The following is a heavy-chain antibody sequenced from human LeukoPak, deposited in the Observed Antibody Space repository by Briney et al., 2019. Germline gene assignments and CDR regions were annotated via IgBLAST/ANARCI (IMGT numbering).Heavy chain of an antibody. CDR2: INSDGINT. J-gene: IGHJ4*02. CDR3: AKRVAAAGPYDY. D-gene: IGHD6-13*01. V-gene: IGHV3-74*01. CDR1: GFTFSNYW. Sequence: GGSLRLSCAASGFTFSNYWMHWVRQAPGKGLVWVSRINSDGINTSYADSVKGRFTISRDNSKNTLYLQMNSLRAEDTAVYYCAKRVAAAGPYDYWGQGTLVTVSS.